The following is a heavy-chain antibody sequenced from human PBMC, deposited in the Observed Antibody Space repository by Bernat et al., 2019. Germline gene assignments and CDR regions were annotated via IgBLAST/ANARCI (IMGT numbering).Heavy chain of an antibody. CDR1: GDSTTDRNW. CDR2: IYHSGIT. V-gene: IGHV4-4*02. Sequence: QVQLQESGPGLVKPSGTLSLTCAVSGDSTTDRNWWSWVRQPPGKGLEWIGEIYHSGITNYNPSLKSRFNISVDKSKNQLSLKLSSVTAADTAVYYCAREWGNDAFDMWGQGTMVTVSS. J-gene: IGHJ3*02. CDR3: AREWGNDAFDM. D-gene: IGHD7-27*01.